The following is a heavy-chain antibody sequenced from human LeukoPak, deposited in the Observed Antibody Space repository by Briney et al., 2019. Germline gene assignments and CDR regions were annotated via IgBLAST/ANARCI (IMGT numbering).Heavy chain of an antibody. CDR2: IYTTGNT. D-gene: IGHD3-16*01. V-gene: IGHV4-4*07. Sequence: SETLSLTCTVSSGSINSYFWGWVRQPAGRGLEWSGRIYTTGNTHYNPSLKSRLTMSIDTSKRQFSLTLRSVTAADTAIYYCARHGYTASHYFLDYWGQGTLVTVSS. CDR3: ARHGYTASHYFLDY. J-gene: IGHJ4*02. CDR1: SGSINSYF.